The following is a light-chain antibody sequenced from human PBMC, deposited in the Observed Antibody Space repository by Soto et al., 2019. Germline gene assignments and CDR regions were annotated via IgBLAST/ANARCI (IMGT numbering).Light chain of an antibody. V-gene: IGKV1-39*01. Sequence: DIQMTQSLSSLSASVGDRVTITCRASQSISSYLNWYQQKPGKAPKLLIYAASSLQSGVPSRFSGSGPGTDFTLTISSLQPEDFATYYCQQSYSTLFTFGPGTKVDIK. CDR3: QQSYSTLFT. J-gene: IGKJ3*01. CDR2: AAS. CDR1: QSISSY.